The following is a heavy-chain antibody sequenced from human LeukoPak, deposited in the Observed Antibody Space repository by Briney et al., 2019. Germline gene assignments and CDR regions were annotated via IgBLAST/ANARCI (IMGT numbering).Heavy chain of an antibody. Sequence: PGGSLRLSCAASGFTFSSYSMNWVRQAPGKGLEWVSYIDSSSSTIYYADSVRGRFTISRDNAKNSLYLQMNSLRAEDTAVYYCARHRFRGGDFDYWGQGTLVTVSS. CDR3: ARHRFRGGDFDY. V-gene: IGHV3-48*04. D-gene: IGHD2-21*01. J-gene: IGHJ4*02. CDR2: IDSSSSTI. CDR1: GFTFSSYS.